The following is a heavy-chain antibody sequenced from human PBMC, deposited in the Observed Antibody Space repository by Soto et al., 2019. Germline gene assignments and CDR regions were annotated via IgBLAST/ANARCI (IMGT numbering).Heavy chain of an antibody. D-gene: IGHD2-2*01. Sequence: GGSQRLSCAASGFTFSSYSMNWVRQAPGKGLEWVSYISSSSSTIYYADSVKGRFTISRDNAKNSLYLQMNSLRDEDTAVYYCARGYCSSTSCYAVGLGYYYYGMDVWGQGTTVTVSS. CDR1: GFTFSSYS. V-gene: IGHV3-48*02. CDR2: ISSSSSTI. CDR3: ARGYCSSTSCYAVGLGYYYYGMDV. J-gene: IGHJ6*02.